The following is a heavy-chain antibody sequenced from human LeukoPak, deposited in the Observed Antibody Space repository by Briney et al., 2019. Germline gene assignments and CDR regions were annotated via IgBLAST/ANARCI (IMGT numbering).Heavy chain of an antibody. CDR3: AKSGRVFDTGGYYWFPN. Sequence: PGGSLRLSCATSGFTFSSYAMSWVRQAPGKGLEWVSSISGRGANTHYADSVKGRFTISGDYSKNTLNLQMNSLRAEDTAVYYCAKSGRVFDTGGYYWFPNWGEGILVTVSS. CDR2: ISGRGANT. V-gene: IGHV3-23*01. J-gene: IGHJ4*02. D-gene: IGHD3-22*01. CDR1: GFTFSSYA.